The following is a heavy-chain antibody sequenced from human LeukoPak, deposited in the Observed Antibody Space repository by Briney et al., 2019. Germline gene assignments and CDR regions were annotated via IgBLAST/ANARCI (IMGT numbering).Heavy chain of an antibody. V-gene: IGHV3-74*01. J-gene: IGHJ5*02. D-gene: IGHD6-19*01. CDR2: INSDGSST. CDR3: ARDLSRWLVRYEGWFDP. CDR1: GFTFSSYW. Sequence: PGGSLRLSCAASGFTFSSYWMHWVRRAPGKGLVWVSRINSDGSSTSYADSVKGRFTISRDNAKNTLYLQMNSLRAEDTAVYYCARDLSRWLVRYEGWFDPWGQGTLVTVSS.